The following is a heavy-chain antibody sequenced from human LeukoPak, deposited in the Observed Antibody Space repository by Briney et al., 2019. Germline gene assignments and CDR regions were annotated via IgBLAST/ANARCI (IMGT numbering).Heavy chain of an antibody. J-gene: IGHJ6*02. CDR2: ISGSGGST. CDR3: AKGYCSSTSCPYYYYYGMDV. D-gene: IGHD2-2*01. Sequence: PGGSLRPSCAASGFTFSSYAMSWVRQAPGKGLEWVSAISGSGGSTYYADSVKGRFTISRDNSKNTLYLQMNSLRAEDTAVYYCAKGYCSSTSCPYYYYYGMDVWGQGTIITVSS. CDR1: GFTFSSYA. V-gene: IGHV3-23*01.